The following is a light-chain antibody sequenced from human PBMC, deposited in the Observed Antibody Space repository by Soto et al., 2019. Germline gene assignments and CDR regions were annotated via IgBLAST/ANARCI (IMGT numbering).Light chain of an antibody. Sequence: EIVMTQSPATLSVSPGERATLSCRASQSVGTNLAWYQQKPGQAPRLLIYGASTRAAGLPPRFSGSVSGTEFTLTISSLQSEDFAVYFCQQYDQWPPLTFGQGTKVDLK. V-gene: IGKV3-15*01. J-gene: IGKJ1*01. CDR1: QSVGTN. CDR2: GAS. CDR3: QQYDQWPPLT.